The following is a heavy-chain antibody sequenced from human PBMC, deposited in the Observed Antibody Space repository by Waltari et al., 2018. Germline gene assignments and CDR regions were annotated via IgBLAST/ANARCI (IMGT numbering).Heavy chain of an antibody. Sequence: EVQLVESGGGLVQPGGSLRLSCAASGFTFSSYAMSWVRQAPGEGLDGVSAISGRGCSTYYADSVKGRFTIARDNSKNTLYLQMNSLRAEDTAVYYCAKAFQLLRYFDYWGQGTLVTVSS. CDR3: AKAFQLLRYFDY. V-gene: IGHV3-23*04. CDR1: GFTFSSYA. CDR2: ISGRGCST. D-gene: IGHD2-2*01. J-gene: IGHJ4*02.